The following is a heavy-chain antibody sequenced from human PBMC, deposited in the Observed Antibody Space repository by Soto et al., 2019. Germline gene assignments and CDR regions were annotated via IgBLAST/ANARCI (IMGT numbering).Heavy chain of an antibody. D-gene: IGHD2-15*01. V-gene: IGHV1-69*02. CDR2: IIPILGIA. CDR3: ARPNCSGGSCYWNY. Sequence: QVQLVQSGAEVKKPGSSVKVSCKASGGTFSSYTISWVRQAPGQGLEWMGRIIPILGIADYAQKFQGRVTITADKSTSTAYMELSSLRSEDTAVYYCARPNCSGGSCYWNYWSQGTLVTVSS. CDR1: GGTFSSYT. J-gene: IGHJ4*02.